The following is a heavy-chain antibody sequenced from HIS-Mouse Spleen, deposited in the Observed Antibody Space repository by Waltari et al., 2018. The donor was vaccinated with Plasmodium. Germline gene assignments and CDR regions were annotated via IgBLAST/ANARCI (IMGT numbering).Heavy chain of an antibody. Sequence: EVQLVESGGGLVQHGGSLRLYCGASGFTFSSYWMSWVRQAPGKGLEWVANIKQDGSEKYYVDSVKGRFTISRDNAKNSLYLQMNSLRAEDTAVYYCASSWYWYFDLWGRGTLVTVSS. V-gene: IGHV3-7*01. D-gene: IGHD6-13*01. CDR2: IKQDGSEK. CDR3: ASSWYWYFDL. J-gene: IGHJ2*01. CDR1: GFTFSSYW.